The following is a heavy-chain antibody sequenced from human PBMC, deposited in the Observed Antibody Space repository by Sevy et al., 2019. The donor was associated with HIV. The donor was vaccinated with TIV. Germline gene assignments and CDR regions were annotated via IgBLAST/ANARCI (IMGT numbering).Heavy chain of an antibody. D-gene: IGHD4-4*01. J-gene: IGHJ6*03. CDR2: ISAYNGNT. V-gene: IGHV1-18*04. Sequence: ASVKVSCKASGYTFTSYGISWVRQAPGQGLEWMGWISAYNGNTNYAQKLQGRVTMTTDTSTRTAYMELRSLRSDDTAVYYCARDGPTTVTTRYYYYYYMDVWGKGTTVTVSS. CDR3: ARDGPTTVTTRYYYYYYMDV. CDR1: GYTFTSYG.